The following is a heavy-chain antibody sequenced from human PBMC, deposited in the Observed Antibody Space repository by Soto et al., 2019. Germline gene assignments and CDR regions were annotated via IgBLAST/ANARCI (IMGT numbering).Heavy chain of an antibody. D-gene: IGHD3-22*01. CDR3: ARGDYETGGYPFPDFDY. J-gene: IGHJ4*02. CDR1: GYSFTGYY. CDR2: INPDSGAT. Sequence: HEHLVQSGAEVKRPGASLKVSCKASGYSFTGYYIHWVRQAPGQGLEWMGWINPDSGATNYAQNCQGRVTLTSDTSISTASMDLTSLTSDDTAVYYCARGDYETGGYPFPDFDYRGQGTLVIVSS. V-gene: IGHV1-2*02.